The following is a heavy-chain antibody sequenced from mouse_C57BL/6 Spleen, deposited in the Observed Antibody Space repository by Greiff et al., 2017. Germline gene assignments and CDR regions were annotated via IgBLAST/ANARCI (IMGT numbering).Heavy chain of an antibody. CDR1: GFTFSSYA. Sequence: EVQRVESGGGLVKPGGSLKLSCAASGFTFSSYAMSWVRQTPEKRLEWVATISDGGRYTYYPDNVKGRFTISRDNAKNNLYLQMSHLKSEDTAMYYCARKDSYYSNLDDWGQSTTLTVAS. V-gene: IGHV5-4*01. D-gene: IGHD2-5*01. J-gene: IGHJ2*01. CDR2: ISDGGRYT. CDR3: ARKDSYYSNLDD.